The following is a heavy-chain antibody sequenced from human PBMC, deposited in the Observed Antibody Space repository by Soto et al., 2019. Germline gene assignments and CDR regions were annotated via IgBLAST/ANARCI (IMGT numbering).Heavy chain of an antibody. CDR1: GGSISSYY. Sequence: QVQLQESGPGLVKPSETLSLTCTVSGGSISSYYWSWIRQPPGKGLEWIGYIYYSGSTNYNPSLTRRVTISVDTSKNQFSLKLSSVTAADTAVYYCARGSKYYFDYWGQGTLVTVSS. CDR3: ARGSKYYFDY. D-gene: IGHD2-15*01. V-gene: IGHV4-59*01. J-gene: IGHJ4*02. CDR2: IYYSGST.